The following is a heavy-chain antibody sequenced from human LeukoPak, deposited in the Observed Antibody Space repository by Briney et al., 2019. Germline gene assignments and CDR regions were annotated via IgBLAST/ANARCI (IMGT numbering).Heavy chain of an antibody. V-gene: IGHV3-74*01. CDR1: GFTFSSYW. CDR3: AKDPGYCSGGSCYVPFFDY. CDR2: INSDGSST. D-gene: IGHD2-15*01. Sequence: GGSLRLSCAASGFTFSSYWMHWVRQAPGKGLVWVSRINSDGSSTSYADSVKGRFTISRDNAKNTLYLQMNSLRAEDTAVHYCAKDPGYCSGGSCYVPFFDYWGQGNLVTVSS. J-gene: IGHJ4*02.